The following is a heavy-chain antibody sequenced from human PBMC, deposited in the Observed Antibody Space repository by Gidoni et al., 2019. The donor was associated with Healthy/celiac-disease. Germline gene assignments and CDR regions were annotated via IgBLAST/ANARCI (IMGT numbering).Heavy chain of an antibody. Sequence: EVQLVQSGAEVKKPGESLRISCKGSGYSFTSDWISWVRQMPGKGLEWMGRIDPSDSYTNYSPSFQGHVTISADKSISTAYLQWSSLKASDTAMYYCASPNSVVTGLDAFDIWGQGTMVTVSS. CDR2: IDPSDSYT. V-gene: IGHV5-10-1*03. CDR1: GYSFTSDW. J-gene: IGHJ3*02. CDR3: ASPNSVVTGLDAFDI. D-gene: IGHD7-27*01.